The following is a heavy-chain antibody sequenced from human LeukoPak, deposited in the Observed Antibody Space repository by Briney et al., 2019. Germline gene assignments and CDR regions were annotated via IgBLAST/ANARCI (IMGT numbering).Heavy chain of an antibody. D-gene: IGHD3-22*01. CDR2: IYPGDSDT. CDR1: GYSFTSYW. Sequence: GESLKISCKGSGYSFTSYWIDWVRQMPGRCLEWMGIIYPGDSDTRYSPSFQGQVTISADKSISTAYLQWSSLKASDTAMYYCARQFRDSSGYYSYYFDYWGQGTLVTVSS. J-gene: IGHJ4*02. CDR3: ARQFRDSSGYYSYYFDY. V-gene: IGHV5-51*01.